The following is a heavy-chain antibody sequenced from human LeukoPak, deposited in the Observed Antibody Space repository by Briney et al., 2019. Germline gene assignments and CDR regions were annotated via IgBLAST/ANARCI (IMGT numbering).Heavy chain of an antibody. Sequence: SGGSLRLSCAASGFTVSSNYMSWVRQAPGKGLEWVSVIYSGGSTYYADSVKGRFTISRDNSKNTLYLQMNSLRAEDTAVYYCASEAYFDFRDAFHIWGQGTLVTVSS. CDR3: ASEAYFDFRDAFHI. V-gene: IGHV3-53*01. CDR2: IYSGGST. J-gene: IGHJ3*02. CDR1: GFTVSSNY. D-gene: IGHD3-3*01.